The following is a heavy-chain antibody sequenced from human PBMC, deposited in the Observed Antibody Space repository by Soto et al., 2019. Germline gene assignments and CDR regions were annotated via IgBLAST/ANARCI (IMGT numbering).Heavy chain of an antibody. Sequence: PGGSVRLSCAASGFTVDDYAMHWVRQAPGKGLEWVSGISWNSGSIGYADSVKGRFTISRDNAKNSLYLQMNSLRAEDTALYYCAKDKLGSGWYVVYFFVYWGQGTLLPVSS. CDR2: ISWNSGSI. J-gene: IGHJ4*02. CDR3: AKDKLGSGWYVVYFFVY. CDR1: GFTVDDYA. V-gene: IGHV3-9*01. D-gene: IGHD6-19*01.